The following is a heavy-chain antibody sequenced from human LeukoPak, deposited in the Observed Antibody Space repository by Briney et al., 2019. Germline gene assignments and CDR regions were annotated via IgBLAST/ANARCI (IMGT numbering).Heavy chain of an antibody. CDR1: GFTFSSYS. Sequence: PGGSLRLSCAASGFTFSSYSMNWVRQAPGKGLEWVSYISSSSSTIYYADSVKGRFTISRDNAKNSLYLQMNSLRAEDTAVYYCARERGKWFTMIVVVMPRGVMDVWGKGTTVTVSS. D-gene: IGHD3-22*01. CDR2: ISSSSSTI. V-gene: IGHV3-48*01. CDR3: ARERGKWFTMIVVVMPRGVMDV. J-gene: IGHJ6*04.